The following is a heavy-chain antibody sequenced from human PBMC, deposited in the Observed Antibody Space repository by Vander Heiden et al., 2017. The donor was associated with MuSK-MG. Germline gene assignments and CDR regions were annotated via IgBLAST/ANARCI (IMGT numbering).Heavy chain of an antibody. CDR2: IKQDGSEK. Sequence: EVQLVESGGGLVQPGGSLRLSCAASGFTFSSDWMSWVRQAPGKGLEWVANIKQDGSEKYYVDSVKGRFTISRDNAKNSLYLQMNSLRAEDTAVYYCARWLRLPSHFDYWGQGTLVTVSS. V-gene: IGHV3-7*01. CDR3: ARWLRLPSHFDY. J-gene: IGHJ4*02. CDR1: GFTFSSDW. D-gene: IGHD3-22*01.